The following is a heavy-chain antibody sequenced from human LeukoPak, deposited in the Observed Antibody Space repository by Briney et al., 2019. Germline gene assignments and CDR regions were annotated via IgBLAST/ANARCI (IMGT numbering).Heavy chain of an antibody. Sequence: SGPTLVKPTQTLTLTCTFSGFSLSTSGVGVGWIRQPPGKALEWLALIYWDDDKRFSPSLKSRLTITKDTSKNQVVLTMTNMDPVDTATYYCAHTPSSTSCFDYWGQGTLVTVSS. CDR2: IYWDDDK. CDR1: GFSLSTSGVG. V-gene: IGHV2-5*02. CDR3: AHTPSSTSCFDY. J-gene: IGHJ4*02. D-gene: IGHD2-2*01.